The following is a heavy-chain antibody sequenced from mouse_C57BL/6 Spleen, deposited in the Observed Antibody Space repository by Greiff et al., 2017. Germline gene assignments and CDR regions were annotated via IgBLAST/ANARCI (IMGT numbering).Heavy chain of an antibody. D-gene: IGHD2-4*01. J-gene: IGHJ2*01. Sequence: QVQLQQPGAELVRPGSSVKLSCKASGYTFTSYWMHWVKQRPIQGLEWIGHIDPSDSETHYNHKFKDKATLTVDKSSNTAYMQLSILTSEDSAVYYCARGGYDDYDAGVYWGQGTTLTVSS. CDR3: ARGGYDDYDAGVY. CDR2: IDPSDSET. V-gene: IGHV1-52*01. CDR1: GYTFTSYW.